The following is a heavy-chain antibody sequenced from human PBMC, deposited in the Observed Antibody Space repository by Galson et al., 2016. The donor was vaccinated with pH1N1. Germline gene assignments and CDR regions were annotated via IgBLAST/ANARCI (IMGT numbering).Heavy chain of an antibody. J-gene: IGHJ6*02. CDR3: ACDNGEVHGENFYYYGMDV. CDR1: GGSISSDSSY. CDR2: IYYTGNT. Sequence: TLSLTCTVSGGSISSDSSYWSWIRQPPGKGLEWIGYIYYTGNTYYNPSLKSRLIISLDTSKNQFSLKLTSVPAADTAVYYCACDNGEVHGENFYYYGMDVWGQGTTVTVSS. V-gene: IGHV4-31*03. D-gene: IGHD4-17*01.